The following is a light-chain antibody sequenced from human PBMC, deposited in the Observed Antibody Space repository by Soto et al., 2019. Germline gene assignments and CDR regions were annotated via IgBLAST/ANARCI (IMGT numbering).Light chain of an antibody. CDR2: EAS. Sequence: DILLTQSPSSLSSSPGDRATLSCRAGQSVSIYLSWYQQKPGTAPMLLYYEASNRASGIPARFSGSWSGTVFTLTSSILEHEFVAFYCCQRRSNWLLTFGPGTKVDIK. J-gene: IGKJ3*01. CDR3: QRRSNWLLT. CDR1: QSVSIY. V-gene: IGKV3-11*01.